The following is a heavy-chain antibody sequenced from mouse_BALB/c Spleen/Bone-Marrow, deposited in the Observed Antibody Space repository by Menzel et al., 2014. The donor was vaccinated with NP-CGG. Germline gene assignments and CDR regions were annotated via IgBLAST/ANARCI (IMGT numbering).Heavy chain of an antibody. J-gene: IGHJ3*01. CDR1: GFNIKDTY. Sequence: VQLQQSGAELVKPGASVKLSCTASGFNIKDTYMHWVKQRPEQGLEWIGRIDPANGNTKYDPKFQGKATITADTSSNTAYLQLSSLTSEDTADYYCAMITTGAWFAYWGQGTLVTVSA. CDR3: AMITTGAWFAY. D-gene: IGHD2-4*01. CDR2: IDPANGNT. V-gene: IGHV14-3*02.